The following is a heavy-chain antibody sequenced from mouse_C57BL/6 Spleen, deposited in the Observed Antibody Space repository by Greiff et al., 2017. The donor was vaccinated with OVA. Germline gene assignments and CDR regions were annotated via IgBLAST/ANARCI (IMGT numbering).Heavy chain of an antibody. J-gene: IGHJ2*01. CDR2: IYPGDGDT. CDR1: GYAFSSSW. D-gene: IGHD2-2*01. CDR3: AGSTMVTTSLDY. Sequence: QVQLQQSGPELVKPGASVKISCKASGYAFSSSWMNWVQQRPGKGLAWIGRIYPGDGDTNYNGTFKGQATLTADKSSSTAYMQLSSLTSEDSAVYFCAGSTMVTTSLDYWGKGTTLTVSS. V-gene: IGHV1-82*01.